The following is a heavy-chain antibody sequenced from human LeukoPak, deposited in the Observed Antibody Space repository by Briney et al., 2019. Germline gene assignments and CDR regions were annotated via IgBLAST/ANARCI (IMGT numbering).Heavy chain of an antibody. Sequence: GESLQISCKGSGSRFTNYWIGWVRQMPGKGLEWVAIISPGNSDIKYSPSFQGQVTISVDKSISTAYLQWSSLKASDTGMYYCVRGQLGFDYWGVGTLVTVSS. J-gene: IGHJ4*02. CDR2: ISPGNSDI. CDR3: VRGQLGFDY. D-gene: IGHD7-27*01. CDR1: GSRFTNYW. V-gene: IGHV5-51*01.